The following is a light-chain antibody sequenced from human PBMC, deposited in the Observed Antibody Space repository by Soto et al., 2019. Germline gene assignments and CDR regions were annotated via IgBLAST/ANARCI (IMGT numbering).Light chain of an antibody. CDR2: GAS. Sequence: EKVMTQSPGSLSVSPGERAALSCRASQSVGSNLAWYQRKPGQAPRLLIYGASTRATGIPSRFSGSGSGTEFTLTISSLQSEDFAVYYCQQYYAWTWTFGQGTKVDIX. J-gene: IGKJ1*01. V-gene: IGKV3-15*01. CDR1: QSVGSN. CDR3: QQYYAWTWT.